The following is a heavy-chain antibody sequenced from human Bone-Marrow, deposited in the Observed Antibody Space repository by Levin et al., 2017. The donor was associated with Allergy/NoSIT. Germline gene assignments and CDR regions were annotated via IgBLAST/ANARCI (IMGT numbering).Heavy chain of an antibody. J-gene: IGHJ4*02. V-gene: IGHV1-2*06. Sequence: ASVKVSCKASGFAFTGYYIHWVRQAPGQGLEWLGRINPNTGGTNHAQKFQGRVTLTRDTSISTAYLDLSRLRSDDTAVYCWAGDAGAAAGPRWGQGTLVTVSA. D-gene: IGHD6-13*01. CDR1: GFAFTGYY. CDR3: AGDAGAAAGPR. CDR2: INPNTGGT.